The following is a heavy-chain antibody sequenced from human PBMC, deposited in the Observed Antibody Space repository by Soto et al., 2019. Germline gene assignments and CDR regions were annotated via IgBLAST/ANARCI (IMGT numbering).Heavy chain of an antibody. D-gene: IGHD6-19*01. V-gene: IGHV1-69*02. CDR2: ITPVLGIA. CDR1: GRTFSSYS. Sequence: QVQLVQSGAEVKKPGSSVKVSCEASGRTFSSYSIIWVRQAPGQGLEWMGRITPVLGIANYAQKFQGRVTINADKSTSTAYLVLSSLTFVDTAVYYCARGGAVAGDPNLQRYYYGMDVWGQGTTVTVSS. J-gene: IGHJ6*02. CDR3: ARGGAVAGDPNLQRYYYGMDV.